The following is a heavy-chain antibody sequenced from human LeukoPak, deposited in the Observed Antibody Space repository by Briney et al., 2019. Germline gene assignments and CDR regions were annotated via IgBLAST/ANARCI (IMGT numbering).Heavy chain of an antibody. CDR3: ARRAGTTFDY. CDR1: VGSISTYY. J-gene: IGHJ4*02. CDR2: IYYSGST. Sequence: SETLSLTCTVSVGSISTYYWNWIRQPPGKGLKWIGYIYYSGSTKYNPSLTSRVSVSIDTSKNQFSLKLTSVTAADTAVYYCARRAGTTFDYWGQGILVSVSS. D-gene: IGHD3-10*01. V-gene: IGHV4-59*08.